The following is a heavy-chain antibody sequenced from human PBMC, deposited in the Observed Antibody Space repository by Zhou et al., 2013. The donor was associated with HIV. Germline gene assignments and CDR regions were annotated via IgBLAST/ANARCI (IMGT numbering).Heavy chain of an antibody. V-gene: IGHV1-69*12. CDR1: GGTFTTYA. J-gene: IGHJ4*02. CDR3: ARSLEDIVVVPAAISRPLDY. D-gene: IGHD2-2*01. CDR2: IIPIFDTT. Sequence: QVQLVQSGAEVKKPGSSVTVSCKASGGTFTTYAISWVRQAPGQGLEWMGGIIPIFDTTNYAQKFQGRVTITADESTSTAYMELSSLRSEDTAVYYCARSLEDIVVVPAAISRPLDYWGQGTLVTVSS.